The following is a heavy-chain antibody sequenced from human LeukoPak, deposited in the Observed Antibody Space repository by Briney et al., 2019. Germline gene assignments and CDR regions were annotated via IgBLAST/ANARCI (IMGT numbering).Heavy chain of an antibody. CDR1: GFTFNSYA. D-gene: IGHD1-26*01. CDR2: ISGSGGST. V-gene: IGHV3-23*01. J-gene: IGHJ4*02. Sequence: GGSLRLSCVASGFTFNSYAMSWVRQAPGKGLEWVSAISGSGGSTYYADSVKGRFTISRDNSKNTLYLQMNSLRAEDTAVYYCARRAVGAFDYWGQGTLVTVSS. CDR3: ARRAVGAFDY.